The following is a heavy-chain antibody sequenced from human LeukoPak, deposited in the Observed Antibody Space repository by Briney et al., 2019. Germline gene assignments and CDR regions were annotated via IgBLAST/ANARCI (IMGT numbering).Heavy chain of an antibody. Sequence: SGPTLVNPTQTLTLTCTFSGFSLTTSGVGVGWIRQPPGKTLEWLALIYWDDNKRFSPSLKTRLTITKDTSKNQVVLTMTNMDPVDTATYYCARRRVAGHFDYWGQGTLVTVSS. V-gene: IGHV2-5*02. CDR2: IYWDDNK. J-gene: IGHJ4*02. D-gene: IGHD6-19*01. CDR1: GFSLTTSGVG. CDR3: ARRRVAGHFDY.